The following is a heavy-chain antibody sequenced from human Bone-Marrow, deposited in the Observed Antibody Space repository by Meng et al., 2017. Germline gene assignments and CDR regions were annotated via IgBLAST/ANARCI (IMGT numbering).Heavy chain of an antibody. CDR3: AHFYYDYVWGSYTT. D-gene: IGHD3-16*01. Sequence: QLTVNEYGPNLVNPTQTLTLTCTFSGFSLSTSGVGVGWIRQPPGKALEWLALIYWDDDQRYSPSLKSRLTITKDTSKNQVVLTMTNMDPVDTATYYCAHFYYDYVWGSYTTWGQGTLVTVSS. J-gene: IGHJ5*02. CDR2: IYWDDDQ. CDR1: GFSLSTSGVG. V-gene: IGHV2-5*02.